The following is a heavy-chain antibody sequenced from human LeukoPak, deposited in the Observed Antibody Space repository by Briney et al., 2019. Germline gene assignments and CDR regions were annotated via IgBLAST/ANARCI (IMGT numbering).Heavy chain of an antibody. CDR3: ARDPRFLEWLWFDY. J-gene: IGHJ4*02. D-gene: IGHD3-3*01. Sequence: ASVKVSCKASGYTFTGYYMHWMRQAPGQGLEWMGWINPNSGGTNYAQKFQGRVTMTRDTSISTAYMELSRLRSDDTAVYYCARDPRFLEWLWFDYWGQGTLATVSS. CDR2: INPNSGGT. CDR1: GYTFTGYY. V-gene: IGHV1-2*02.